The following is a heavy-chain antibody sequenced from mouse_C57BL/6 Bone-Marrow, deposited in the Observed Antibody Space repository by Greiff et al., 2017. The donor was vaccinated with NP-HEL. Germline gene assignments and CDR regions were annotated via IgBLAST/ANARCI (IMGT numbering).Heavy chain of an antibody. CDR3: ASLLLRFAWFAY. CDR1: GFNIKDYY. V-gene: IGHV14-2*01. Sequence: DVQLQESGAELVKPGASVKLSCTASGFNIKDYYMHWVKQRTEQGLEWIGRIDPEDGETKYAPKFQGKATITADTSSNTAYLQLSSLTSEDTAVYYCASLLLRFAWFAYWGQGTLVTVSA. J-gene: IGHJ3*01. D-gene: IGHD1-1*01. CDR2: IDPEDGET.